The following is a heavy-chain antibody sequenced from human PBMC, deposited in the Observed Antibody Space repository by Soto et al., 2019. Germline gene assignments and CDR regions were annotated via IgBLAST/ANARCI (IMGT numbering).Heavy chain of an antibody. CDR1: GGSISNYY. CDR3: ARVHSGRDYSSNWYSFDY. Sequence: QVQLQESGPGLVKPSETLSLTCTVSGGSISNYYWSWIRQPPGKGLEWIGYIYYSGNTNYSPSLKSRVTISLDTSRNQFSLSLSSVTAADTAVYYCARVHSGRDYSSNWYSFDYWGQGTLVTVSS. D-gene: IGHD6-13*01. J-gene: IGHJ4*02. CDR2: IYYSGNT. V-gene: IGHV4-59*01.